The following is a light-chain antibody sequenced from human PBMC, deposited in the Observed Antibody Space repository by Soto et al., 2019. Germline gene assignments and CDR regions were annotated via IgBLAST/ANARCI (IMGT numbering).Light chain of an antibody. Sequence: QSALTQPRSVSGSPGQSVIISCTGTSSDIGVYNYVSWYQQHAGKAPKLMIYDVTKRPSGVPDRFSGSKSGNTASLTISGLQAEDEADYYCSSYAGTSNYVFGGGTK. J-gene: IGLJ1*01. CDR3: SSYAGTSNYV. V-gene: IGLV2-11*01. CDR1: SSDIGVYNY. CDR2: DVT.